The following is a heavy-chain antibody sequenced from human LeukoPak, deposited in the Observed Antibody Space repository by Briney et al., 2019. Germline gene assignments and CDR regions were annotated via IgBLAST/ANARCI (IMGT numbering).Heavy chain of an antibody. D-gene: IGHD1-26*01. Sequence: ASVKVSCKASGYTFTGYYIHWVRQAPGQGLEWMGWINPNSGGTNYAQKFQGRVTMTRDTSTSTAYMELRSLRSDDTAVYYCARRGSHGDDYWGQGTLVTVSS. CDR2: INPNSGGT. J-gene: IGHJ4*02. CDR3: ARRGSHGDDY. CDR1: GYTFTGYY. V-gene: IGHV1-2*02.